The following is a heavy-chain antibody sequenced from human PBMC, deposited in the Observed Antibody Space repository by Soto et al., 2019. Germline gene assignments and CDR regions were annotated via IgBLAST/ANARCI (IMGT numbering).Heavy chain of an antibody. CDR3: ARDGWLDCSSTSCYGSNYYGMDV. CDR2: ISAYNGNT. V-gene: IGHV1-18*01. Sequence: ASVPGSCKASGYTFTSYGISWVRQAPGQGLEWMGWISAYNGNTNYAQKLQGRVTMTTDTSTSTAYMELRSLRSDDTAVYYCARDGWLDCSSTSCYGSNYYGMDVWGQGTTVTVSS. CDR1: GYTFTSYG. J-gene: IGHJ6*02. D-gene: IGHD2-2*01.